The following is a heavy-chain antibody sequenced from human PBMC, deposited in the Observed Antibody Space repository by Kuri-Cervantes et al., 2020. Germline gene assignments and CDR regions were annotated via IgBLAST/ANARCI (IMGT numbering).Heavy chain of an antibody. Sequence: GASLKSSCKGSGYSITSYWIGWVRQRPGKVQEWMGIIFPGDSDNRYSPYFEGKVTISADKSISTAYLQWSSLKASDTDMYYCARRSNYGYYYFDYWGQGTLVTVSS. CDR3: ARRSNYGYYYFDY. V-gene: IGHV5-51*01. J-gene: IGHJ4*02. CDR2: IFPGDSDN. CDR1: GYSITSYW. D-gene: IGHD4-17*01.